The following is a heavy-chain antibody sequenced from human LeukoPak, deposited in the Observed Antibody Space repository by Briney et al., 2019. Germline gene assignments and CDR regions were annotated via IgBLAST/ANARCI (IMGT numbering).Heavy chain of an antibody. Sequence: GSSVKVSCKASGGTFSCYAISWVRKAPGQGLEWMGRVIPILGIANYAQKFQGRVTITADKSTSTAYMELSSLRSEDTAVYYCARGHYDILTGYPDDAFDIWGQGTMVTVSS. V-gene: IGHV1-69*04. CDR2: VIPILGIA. CDR1: GGTFSCYA. J-gene: IGHJ3*02. D-gene: IGHD3-9*01. CDR3: ARGHYDILTGYPDDAFDI.